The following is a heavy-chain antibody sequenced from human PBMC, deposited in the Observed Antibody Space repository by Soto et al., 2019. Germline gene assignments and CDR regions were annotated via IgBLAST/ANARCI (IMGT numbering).Heavy chain of an antibody. Sequence: QLQLQESGPGLVKPSETLSLTCTVSGCSISSSSYYWDWIRQPPGKGLEWIGSIYYSGSTYYNPSLKSRFTISVDTSKNQFSLKLSSVTAADTAVYYCARRGLVGATTFDYWGQGTLVTVSS. CDR1: GCSISSSSYY. CDR2: IYYSGST. V-gene: IGHV4-39*01. D-gene: IGHD1-26*01. J-gene: IGHJ4*02. CDR3: ARRGLVGATTFDY.